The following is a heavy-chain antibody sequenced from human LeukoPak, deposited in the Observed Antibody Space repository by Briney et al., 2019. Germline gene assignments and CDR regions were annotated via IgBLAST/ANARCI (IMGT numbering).Heavy chain of an antibody. Sequence: SETLSLTCSVSGGSINSRDYYWGWIRQPPGKGLEWIGTIYFSGNTYYMPSLKSRVTMSVDTAKNQFSLKLSSVTAADTAVYYCARAWIQLSWGYFDYWGQGTLVTVSS. CDR3: ARAWIQLSWGYFDY. CDR1: GGSINSRDYY. J-gene: IGHJ4*02. V-gene: IGHV4-39*07. CDR2: IYFSGNT. D-gene: IGHD5-18*01.